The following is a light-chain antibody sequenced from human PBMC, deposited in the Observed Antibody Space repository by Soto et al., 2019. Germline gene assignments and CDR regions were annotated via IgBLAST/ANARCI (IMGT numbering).Light chain of an antibody. Sequence: EIVITQAPATLSVSPGERATLCCRASQSVSSNLAWYQQKPGQAPRLLIYGASTRATGIPARFSGSGSGTEFTLTISSLQSEDFAVYYCQQYNNWWTFGQGTKVDIK. J-gene: IGKJ1*01. CDR2: GAS. CDR1: QSVSSN. CDR3: QQYNNWWT. V-gene: IGKV3-15*01.